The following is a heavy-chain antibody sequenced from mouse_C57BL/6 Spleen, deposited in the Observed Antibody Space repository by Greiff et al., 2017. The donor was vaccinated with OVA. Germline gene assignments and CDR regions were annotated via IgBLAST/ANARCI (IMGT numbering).Heavy chain of an antibody. V-gene: IGHV1-26*01. Sequence: VQLQQSGPELVKPGASVKISCKASGYTFTDYYMNWVKQSHGKSLEWIGDINPNNGGTSYNQKFKGKATLTVDKSSSTAYMELRSLTSEDSAVYYCARAAQEGAFDYWGQGTTLTVSS. J-gene: IGHJ2*01. CDR3: ARAAQEGAFDY. CDR2: INPNNGGT. D-gene: IGHD3-2*02. CDR1: GYTFTDYY.